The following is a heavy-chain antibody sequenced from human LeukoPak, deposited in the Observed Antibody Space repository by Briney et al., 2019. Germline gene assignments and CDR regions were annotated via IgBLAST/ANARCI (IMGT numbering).Heavy chain of an antibody. J-gene: IGHJ4*02. D-gene: IGHD3-16*02. CDR2: IYSGGSA. CDR3: AREDPIVY. Sequence: GGSLRLSCAASGFTVSSNHMSWVRQAPGKGVEWVSVIYSGGSAYYADSVKGRFTISRDNSKNTLYLQMNSLRADNTAVYYCAREDPIVYWGQGTLVTVSS. V-gene: IGHV3-66*01. CDR1: GFTVSSNH.